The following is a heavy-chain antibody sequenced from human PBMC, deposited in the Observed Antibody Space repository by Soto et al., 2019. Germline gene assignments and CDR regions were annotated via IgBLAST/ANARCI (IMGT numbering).Heavy chain of an antibody. CDR3: ARAAAGTPPDDAFDI. CDR1: GYSVSSNSAA. Sequence: PSQTLSLSCGISGYSVSSNSAALTLIRQCPSIGLEWLGRTYYRSKWYNDYAVSVKSRITINPDTSKNQFSLQLNSVTPEDTAVYYCARAAAGTPPDDAFDIWGQGTMVTVSS. D-gene: IGHD6-13*01. CDR2: TYYRSKWYN. V-gene: IGHV6-1*01. J-gene: IGHJ3*02.